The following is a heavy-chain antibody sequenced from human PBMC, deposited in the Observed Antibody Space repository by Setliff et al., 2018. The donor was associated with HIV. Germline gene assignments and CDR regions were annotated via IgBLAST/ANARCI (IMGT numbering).Heavy chain of an antibody. J-gene: IGHJ6*03. D-gene: IGHD3-22*01. Sequence: SETLSLTCTVSGGSISNYYWSWTRQPPGKGLEWIGYIYYSGSTTYNPSLESRVTISIDTSKNQFSLKLSSVTAADTAVYYCARQHYYDSSGRNLMDVWGKGTTVTVSS. CDR2: IYYSGST. CDR1: GGSISNYY. V-gene: IGHV4-59*08. CDR3: ARQHYYDSSGRNLMDV.